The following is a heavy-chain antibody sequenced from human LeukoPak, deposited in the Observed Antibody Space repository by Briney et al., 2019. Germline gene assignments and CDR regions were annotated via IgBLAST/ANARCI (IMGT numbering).Heavy chain of an antibody. V-gene: IGHV3-23*01. Sequence: GGSLRLSCVVSGFSVSNYAMSWVRQAPGKGLEWVSYISERGGSTTYADSVKGRFTISRDNSLNTVYLQMNSLRAEDTAVYYCASASSGYGPHFDYWGQGTLVNVSS. CDR2: ISERGGST. CDR3: ASASSGYGPHFDY. CDR1: GFSVSNYA. J-gene: IGHJ4*02. D-gene: IGHD3-22*01.